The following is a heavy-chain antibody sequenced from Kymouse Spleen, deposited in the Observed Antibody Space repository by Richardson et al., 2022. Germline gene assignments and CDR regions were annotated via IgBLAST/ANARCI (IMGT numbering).Heavy chain of an antibody. CDR1: GFTVSSNY. V-gene: IGHV3-53*01. CDR3: ARGAGTLYYGMDV. J-gene: IGHJ6*02. D-gene: IGHD1-14*01. CDR2: IYSGGST. Sequence: EVQLVESGGGLIQPGGSLRLSCAASGFTVSSNYMSWVRQAPGKGLEWVSVIYSGGSTYYADSVKGRFTISRDNSKNTLYLQMNSLRAEDTAVYYCARGAGTLYYGMDVWGQGTTVTVSS.